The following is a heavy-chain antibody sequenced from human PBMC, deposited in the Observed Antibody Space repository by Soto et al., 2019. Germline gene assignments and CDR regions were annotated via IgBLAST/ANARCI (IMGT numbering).Heavy chain of an antibody. Sequence: SETLSLTCTVSGGSISSSSYYWGWIRQPPGKGLEWIGSIYYSGSTYYNPSLKSRVTISVDTSKNKFSLKLSSVTAADTAVYYCARHVISIAAPNWFDPWGQGTLVTVSS. CDR3: ARHVISIAAPNWFDP. J-gene: IGHJ5*02. CDR1: GGSISSSSYY. V-gene: IGHV4-39*01. D-gene: IGHD6-13*01. CDR2: IYYSGST.